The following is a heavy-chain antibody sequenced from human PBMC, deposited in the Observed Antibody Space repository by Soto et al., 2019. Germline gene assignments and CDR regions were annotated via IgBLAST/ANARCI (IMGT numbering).Heavy chain of an antibody. V-gene: IGHV3-15*07. Sequence: GGSLRLSCAASGFTFSDALMNWVRQAPGKGLEWVGRIKSKTDGGTTDYAAPVKGRFTISRDDSKNTLYMQMNSLKTEDTAVYYCTTGNWRYYYGMDVWGQGTTVTVSS. CDR3: TTGNWRYYYGMDV. J-gene: IGHJ6*02. D-gene: IGHD3-3*01. CDR2: IKSKTDGGTT. CDR1: GFTFSDAL.